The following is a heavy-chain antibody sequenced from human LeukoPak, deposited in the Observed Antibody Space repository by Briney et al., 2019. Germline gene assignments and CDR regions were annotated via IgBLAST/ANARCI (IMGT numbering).Heavy chain of an antibody. D-gene: IGHD3-22*01. Sequence: SETLSLTCTVSGGSISSSSYYWGWIRQSPGKGQEWIGSTYHSGNTYYNPSLKNRVTISVDTSNNEFSLRLTSVTAADTAIYYCARDRDYFDITGLIDYWGQGTLVTVTS. CDR3: ARDRDYFDITGLIDY. J-gene: IGHJ4*02. CDR1: GGSISSSSYY. CDR2: TYHSGNT. V-gene: IGHV4-39*07.